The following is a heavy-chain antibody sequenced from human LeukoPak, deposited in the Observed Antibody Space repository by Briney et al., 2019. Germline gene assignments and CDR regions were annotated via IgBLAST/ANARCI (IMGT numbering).Heavy chain of an antibody. CDR1: GFIFSNAW. J-gene: IGHJ4*02. CDR2: IKSKTDGGIT. D-gene: IGHD6-13*01. CDR3: AKGDSSSWLFDY. Sequence: GGSLRLSCAASGFIFSNAWMTWVRQAPGKGLEWVGRIKSKTDGGITDYAAPVKGRFTISRDDSKNTLYLQMNSLKTEDTAVYYCAKGDSSSWLFDYWGQGTLVTVSS. V-gene: IGHV3-15*01.